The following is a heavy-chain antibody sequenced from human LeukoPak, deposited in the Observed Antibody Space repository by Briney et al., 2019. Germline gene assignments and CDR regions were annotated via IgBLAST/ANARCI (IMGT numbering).Heavy chain of an antibody. CDR1: GYTXTDYY. V-gene: IGHV1-2*06. CDR3: ARESGSYHGNDY. Sequence: ASVXVSCKXXGYTXTDYYMHWVRQAPGQGLEWMGRINPNNGGTNCAQKFQGRVTMTGDTSISTAYMELSSLRSDDTAVYYCARESGSYHGNDYWGQGTLVTVSS. CDR2: INPNNGGT. D-gene: IGHD1-26*01. J-gene: IGHJ4*02.